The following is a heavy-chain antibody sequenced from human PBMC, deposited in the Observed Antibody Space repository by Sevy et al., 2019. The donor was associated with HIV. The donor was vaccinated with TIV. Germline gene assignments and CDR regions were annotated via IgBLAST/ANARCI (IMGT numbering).Heavy chain of an antibody. J-gene: IGHJ4*02. CDR3: ARDPPYYYDSSGYYSTGCFDY. V-gene: IGHV1-18*01. Sequence: ASVKVSCKASGYTFTSYGISWVRQAPGQGLEWMGWISAYNGNTNYAQKLQGRVTMTTDTSTSTAYMELRSPRSDDTAVYYCARDPPYYYDSSGYYSTGCFDYWGQGTLVTVSS. CDR2: ISAYNGNT. D-gene: IGHD3-22*01. CDR1: GYTFTSYG.